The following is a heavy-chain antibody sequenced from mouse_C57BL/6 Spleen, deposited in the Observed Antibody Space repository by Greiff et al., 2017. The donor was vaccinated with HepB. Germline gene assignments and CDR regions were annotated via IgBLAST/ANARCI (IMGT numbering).Heavy chain of an antibody. J-gene: IGHJ2*01. CDR3: SRMARAIN. V-gene: IGHV5-6-3*01. CDR1: GFTFSSYG. Sequence: EVKLMESGGGLVQPGGSLKLSCAASGFTFSSYGMSWVRQTPDKRLELVATINSNGGSTYYPDSVKGRFTISRDNAKNTLYLQMSSLKSEDTASYYLSRMARAINWGQGTTLTVSS. CDR2: INSNGGST.